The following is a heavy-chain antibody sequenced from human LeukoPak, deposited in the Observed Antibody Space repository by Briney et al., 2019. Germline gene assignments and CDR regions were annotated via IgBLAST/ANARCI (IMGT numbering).Heavy chain of an antibody. Sequence: EASVKVSCKASGDSFCDYSMHCVRQAPGQGLEWMGWINPNNGGTNYAQKFQGRVSMTRDTSISTVYMEVRRLRSDDTTGYYCARKNDASVSYYKYWGQGTLVTVSS. CDR2: INPNNGGT. CDR3: ARKNDASVSYYKY. D-gene: IGHD3-10*01. V-gene: IGHV1-2*02. J-gene: IGHJ4*02. CDR1: GDSFCDYS.